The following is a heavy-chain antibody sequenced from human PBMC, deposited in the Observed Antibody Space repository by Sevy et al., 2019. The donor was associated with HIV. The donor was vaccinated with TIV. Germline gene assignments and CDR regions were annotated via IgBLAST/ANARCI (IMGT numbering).Heavy chain of an antibody. CDR1: GFTFSSYG. D-gene: IGHD3-22*01. J-gene: IGHJ6*02. CDR3: ARDLGYYYDSSGSYGMDV. V-gene: IGHV3-33*01. Sequence: GGSLRLSCAASGFTFSSYGMPWVRQAPGKGLEWVAVIWYDGSNKYYADSVKGRFTISRDNSKNTLYLQMNSLRAEDTAVYYCARDLGYYYDSSGSYGMDVWGQGTTVTVSS. CDR2: IWYDGSNK.